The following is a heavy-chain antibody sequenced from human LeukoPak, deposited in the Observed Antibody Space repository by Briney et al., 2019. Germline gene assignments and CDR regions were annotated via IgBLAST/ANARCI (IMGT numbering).Heavy chain of an antibody. CDR2: IKQDGSEK. V-gene: IGHV3-7*01. D-gene: IGHD3-22*01. Sequence: GGSLRLSCAASGFTFSSYTMSWVRQAPGKGLEWVANIKQDGSEKYYVDSVKGRFTISRDNAKSSLYLQMNSLRAEDTAVYYCARPPYYYDSSGYFYFDYWGQGTLVTVSS. CDR1: GFTFSSYT. CDR3: ARPPYYYDSSGYFYFDY. J-gene: IGHJ4*02.